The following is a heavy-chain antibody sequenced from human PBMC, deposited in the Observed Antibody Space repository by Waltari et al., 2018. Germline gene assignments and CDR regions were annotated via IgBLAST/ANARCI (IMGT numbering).Heavy chain of an antibody. CDR1: GYTFTSYD. D-gene: IGHD4-17*01. V-gene: IGHV1-8*03. Sequence: QVQLVQSGAEVKKPGASVKVSCKASGYTFTSYDINWVRQATGQGLEWMGWMNPNSGNTGYAQKFQGRVTITRNTSISTAYMELSSLRSEDTAVYYCARAPSTVTTLYYYYGMDVWGQGTMVTVSS. CDR2: MNPNSGNT. J-gene: IGHJ6*02. CDR3: ARAPSTVTTLYYYYGMDV.